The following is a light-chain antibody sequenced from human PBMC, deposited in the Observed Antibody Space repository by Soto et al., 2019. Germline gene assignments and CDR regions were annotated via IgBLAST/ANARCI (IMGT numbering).Light chain of an antibody. CDR3: RLFVSQLGE. V-gene: IGKV1-9*01. Sequence: DIQLTQSPSFLSASVGERVTITCRARQGIGNYLAWCQQKPGKAPNRLIYGASTLQRGVPSRFSGSGSGKRLTVSLRSMESGRVLFHYWRLFVSQLGEIGEGTRVDIK. J-gene: IGKJ1*01. CDR2: GAS. CDR1: QGIGNY.